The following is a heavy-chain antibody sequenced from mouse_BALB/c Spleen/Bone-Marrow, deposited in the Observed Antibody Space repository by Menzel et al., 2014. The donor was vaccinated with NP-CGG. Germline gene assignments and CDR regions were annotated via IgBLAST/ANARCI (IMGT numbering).Heavy chain of an antibody. J-gene: IGHJ4*01. CDR1: GFNIKDTY. CDR3: ARWLLPYGLDY. D-gene: IGHD2-3*01. V-gene: IGHV14-3*02. CDR2: IDPANGNT. Sequence: VQLQQSGAELVKPGASVKLSCTASGFNIKDTYMHWVKQRPEQGLEWIGRIDPANGNTKYDPKFQGKATITADTSSNTAYLQLSSLTSEDTAVYYCARWLLPYGLDYWGQGTSVNVSS.